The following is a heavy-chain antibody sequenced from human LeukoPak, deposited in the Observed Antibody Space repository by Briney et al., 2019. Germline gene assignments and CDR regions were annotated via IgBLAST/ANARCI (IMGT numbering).Heavy chain of an antibody. J-gene: IGHJ4*02. CDR2: IYYSGST. CDR1: GGSINSSSYY. CDR3: ARHRAYYDILTGYYPEYYFDY. D-gene: IGHD3-9*01. Sequence: SETLSLTCTVSGGSINSSSYYWGWIRQPPGKGLEWIGSIYYSGSTYYNPSLKSRVTISVDTSKNQFSLKLSSVTAADTAVYYCARHRAYYDILTGYYPEYYFDYWGQGTLVTVSS. V-gene: IGHV4-39*01.